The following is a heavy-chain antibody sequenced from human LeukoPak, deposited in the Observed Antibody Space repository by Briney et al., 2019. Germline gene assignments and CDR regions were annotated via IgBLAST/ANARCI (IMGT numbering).Heavy chain of an antibody. CDR2: IYHSGST. Sequence: SETLSLTCTVSGGSISSGGYSWSWIRQPPGKGLEWIGYIYHSGSTYYNPSLKSRVTISVDRSKNQFSLKLSSVTAADTAVYYCARDSSPNIAVAGHGVFDYWGQGTLVTVSS. V-gene: IGHV4-30-2*01. J-gene: IGHJ4*02. CDR3: ARDSSPNIAVAGHGVFDY. D-gene: IGHD6-19*01. CDR1: GGSISSGGYS.